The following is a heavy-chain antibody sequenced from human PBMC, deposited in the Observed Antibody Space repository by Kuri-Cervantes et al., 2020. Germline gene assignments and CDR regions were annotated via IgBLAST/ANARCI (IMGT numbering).Heavy chain of an antibody. V-gene: IGHV1-69*06. J-gene: IGHJ3*02. D-gene: IGHD3-22*01. CDR1: GGTFSSHA. Sequence: SVKVSCKASGGTFSSHAISWVRQAPGQGLEWMGGIIPIFGTANYAQKFQGRVTITADKSTSTAYMELSSLRSEDTAVYYCAREDYDSREDHAFDIWGQGTMVTVSS. CDR2: IIPIFGTA. CDR3: AREDYDSREDHAFDI.